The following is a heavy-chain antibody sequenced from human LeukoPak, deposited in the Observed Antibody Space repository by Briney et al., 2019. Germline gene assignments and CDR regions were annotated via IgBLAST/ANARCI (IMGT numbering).Heavy chain of an antibody. J-gene: IGHJ4*02. CDR2: IYYTGST. CDR3: ARGSRTVAARSGWYGPPIDY. V-gene: IGHV4-30-4*01. CDR1: GGSISSGDYY. Sequence: SQTLSLTCTVSGGSISSGDYYWSWIRQPPGMGLEWIGYIYYTGSTYYNPSLKSRITISVDTSKNQFSLKLSSVTAADTAVYYCARGSRTVAARSGWYGPPIDYWGQGTLVTVSS. D-gene: IGHD6-19*01.